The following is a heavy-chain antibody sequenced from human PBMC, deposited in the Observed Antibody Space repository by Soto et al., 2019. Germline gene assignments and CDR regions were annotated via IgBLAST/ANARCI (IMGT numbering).Heavy chain of an antibody. D-gene: IGHD3-22*01. CDR2: ISAHTGSS. CDR3: ARAFFYQGSARRGYYFAAFDF. V-gene: IGHV1-18*01. J-gene: IGHJ3*01. Sequence: QVQLVQSGAEVKKPGASVKVSCKASGYTFTSSGMSWVRQAPGQGLEWMGWISAHTGSSEYAQRFQGRVTMTTDRSTSTAYLELRSLRTDDTAVYYCARAFFYQGSARRGYYFAAFDFWGPGTLVTVSS. CDR1: GYTFTSSG.